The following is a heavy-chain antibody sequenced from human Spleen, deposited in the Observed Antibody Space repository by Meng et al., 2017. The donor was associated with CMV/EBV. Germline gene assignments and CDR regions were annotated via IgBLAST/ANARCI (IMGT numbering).Heavy chain of an antibody. V-gene: IGHV6-1*01. Sequence: SETLSLTCAISGDSVSSNSAAWNWIRQSPSRGLEWLGRTYYRSKWYNDYAVSVKSRIAINPDTSKNHFSLQLNSVTPDDTAVYYCTRVIATAVPTGWFDSWGQGILVTVSS. CDR1: GDSVSSNSAA. CDR3: TRVIATAVPTGWFDS. D-gene: IGHD6-13*01. J-gene: IGHJ5*01. CDR2: TYYRSKWYN.